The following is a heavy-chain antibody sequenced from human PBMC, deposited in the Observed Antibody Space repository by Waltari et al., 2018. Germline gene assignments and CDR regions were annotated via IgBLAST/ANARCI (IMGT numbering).Heavy chain of an antibody. J-gene: IGHJ4*02. CDR2: INHSGST. V-gene: IGHV4-34*01. CDR3: ARTRPEYYYDSSGYPDYFDY. Sequence: QVQLQQWGAGLLKPSETLSLTCAVYGGSFSGYYWRWIRQPPGKGLEWIGEINHSGSTNYNPSLKSRVTISVDTSKNQFSLKLSSVTAADTAVYYCARTRPEYYYDSSGYPDYFDYWGQGTLVTVSS. D-gene: IGHD3-22*01. CDR1: GGSFSGYY.